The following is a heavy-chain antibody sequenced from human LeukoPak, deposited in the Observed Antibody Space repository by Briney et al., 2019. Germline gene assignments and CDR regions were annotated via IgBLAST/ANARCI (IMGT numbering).Heavy chain of an antibody. CDR1: VGTFSSYA. Sequence: ASVKVSCKASVGTFSSYAISWVRQAPGQGLEWMGRIIPIFGTANYAQKFQGRVTITTDESTSTAYMELSSLRSEDTAVYYCAREDYDILTGYYKGFDYWGQGTLVTVSA. CDR3: AREDYDILTGYYKGFDY. CDR2: IIPIFGTA. V-gene: IGHV1-69*05. D-gene: IGHD3-9*01. J-gene: IGHJ4*02.